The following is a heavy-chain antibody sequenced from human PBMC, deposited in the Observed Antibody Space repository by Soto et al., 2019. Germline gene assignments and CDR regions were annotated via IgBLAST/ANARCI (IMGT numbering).Heavy chain of an antibody. Sequence: PGGSLRLSCAASGFTFSSYAMHWVRQAPGKGLEWVAVISYDGSNKYYADSVKGRFTISRDNSKNTLYLQMNSLRAEDTAVYYCAREYYDILTGYYKGHYYYGMDVWGQGTTVTVSS. CDR3: AREYYDILTGYYKGHYYYGMDV. J-gene: IGHJ6*02. D-gene: IGHD3-9*01. V-gene: IGHV3-30-3*01. CDR2: ISYDGSNK. CDR1: GFTFSSYA.